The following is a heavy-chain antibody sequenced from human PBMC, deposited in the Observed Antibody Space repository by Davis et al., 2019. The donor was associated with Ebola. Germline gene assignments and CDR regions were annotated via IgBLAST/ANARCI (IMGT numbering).Heavy chain of an antibody. J-gene: IGHJ4*02. CDR1: GYTFTSYG. D-gene: IGHD5-12*01. CDR3: ARGQIGYSGRFRFDS. CDR2: ITPNSGYT. Sequence: AASVKVSCKASGYTFTSYGISWVRQAPGQGLEWMGWITPNSGYTASAQKFQGRVTMTRNTSINTAYMELSGLTSEDTALYFCARGQIGYSGRFRFDSWGQGTLVTVSS. V-gene: IGHV1-8*02.